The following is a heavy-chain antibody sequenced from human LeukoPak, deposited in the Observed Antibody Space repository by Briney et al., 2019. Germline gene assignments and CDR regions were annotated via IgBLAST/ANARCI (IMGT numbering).Heavy chain of an antibody. CDR1: GFTFSTYW. V-gene: IGHV3-7*01. D-gene: IGHD1-14*01. CDR2: INQDGSEK. CDR3: ARDLRNAGDY. Sequence: GGSLRLSCAASGFTFSTYWINWVRQAPGKGLEWVAVINQDGSEKYYVDSVKGRFTISRDNAKNSLYLQMNGLRAEDTAVYYCARDLRNAGDYWGQGTLVTVSS. J-gene: IGHJ4*02.